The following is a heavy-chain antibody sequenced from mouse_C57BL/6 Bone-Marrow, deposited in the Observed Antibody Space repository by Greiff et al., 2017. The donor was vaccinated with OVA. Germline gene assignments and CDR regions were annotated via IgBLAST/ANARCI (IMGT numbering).Heavy chain of an antibody. CDR1: GFSFNTYA. CDR3: VGYDYDEGFDY. CDR2: IRSKSNNYAT. Sequence: EVKLMESGGGLVQPKGSLKLSCAASGFSFNTYAMNWVRQAPGKGLEWVARIRSKSNNYATYYADSVKDRFTISRDDSESMLYLQMNNLKTEDTAMYYCVGYDYDEGFDYWGQGTTLTVSS. V-gene: IGHV10-1*01. D-gene: IGHD2-4*01. J-gene: IGHJ2*01.